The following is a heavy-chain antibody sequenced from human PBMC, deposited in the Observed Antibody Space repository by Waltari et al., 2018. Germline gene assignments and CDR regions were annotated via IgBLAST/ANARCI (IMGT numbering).Heavy chain of an antibody. J-gene: IGHJ3*02. Sequence: QVQLVQSGAEVKKPGAAVKVSCKASGYTFTSYDINWVREANGQGLEWMGWMNPNSGNTGYAQKFQGRVTMTRNTSISTAYMELSSLRSEDTAVYYCARGADYYDSSGYPHDAFDIWGQGTMVTVSS. D-gene: IGHD3-22*01. CDR1: GYTFTSYD. CDR2: MNPNSGNT. CDR3: ARGADYYDSSGYPHDAFDI. V-gene: IGHV1-8*01.